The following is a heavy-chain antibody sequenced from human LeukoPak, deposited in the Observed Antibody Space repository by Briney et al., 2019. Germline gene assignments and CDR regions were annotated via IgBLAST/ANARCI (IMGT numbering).Heavy chain of an antibody. CDR2: INPNSGGT. CDR3: ARDLWGSGSYYNGHWFDP. J-gene: IGHJ5*02. CDR1: GYTFTGYY. D-gene: IGHD3-10*01. Sequence: ASVKVSRKASGYTFTGYYMHWVRQAPGQGLEWMGWINPNSGGTNYAQKFQGRVTMTRDTSISTAYMELSRLRSDDTAVYYCARDLWGSGSYYNGHWFDPWGQGTLVTVSS. V-gene: IGHV1-2*02.